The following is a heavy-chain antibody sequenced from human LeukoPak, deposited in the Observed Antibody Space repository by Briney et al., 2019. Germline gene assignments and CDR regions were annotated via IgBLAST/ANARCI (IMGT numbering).Heavy chain of an antibody. CDR2: IKQDGSEK. D-gene: IGHD2-15*01. J-gene: IGHJ5*02. Sequence: GGSLRLSCAASGFTFSSYWMSWVRQAPGKGLEWVANIKQDGSEKYYVDSVKGRFTISRDNAKNSLYLQMNSLRAEDTAVYYCARDRETYSNNWFDPRGQGTLVTVSS. CDR3: ARDRETYSNNWFDP. CDR1: GFTFSSYW. V-gene: IGHV3-7*01.